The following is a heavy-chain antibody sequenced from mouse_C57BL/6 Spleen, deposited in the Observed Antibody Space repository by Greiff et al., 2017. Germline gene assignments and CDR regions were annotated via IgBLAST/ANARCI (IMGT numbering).Heavy chain of an antibody. CDR1: GYTFTSYW. CDR2: INPSNGGT. J-gene: IGHJ4*01. D-gene: IGHD1-1*01. CDR3: ARDCHYYGSSYVGYAMDY. V-gene: IGHV1-53*01. Sequence: VQLQQPGTELVKPGASVKLSCKASGYTFTSYWMHWVKQRPGQGLEWIGNINPSNGGTNYNEKFKSKATLTVDKSSSTAYMQLSSLTSEDSAVYYCARDCHYYGSSYVGYAMDYWGQGTSVTVSS.